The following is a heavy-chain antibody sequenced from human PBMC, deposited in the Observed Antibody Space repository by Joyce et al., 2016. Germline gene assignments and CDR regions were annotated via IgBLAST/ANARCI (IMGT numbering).Heavy chain of an antibody. D-gene: IGHD3-9*01. CDR3: AKASLTGYYIGAYYFDY. CDR2: ISSSVDST. Sequence: EVQVLESGGGLVQPGGSLRLSCAVSGFILRRFDMSWVRQAPGKGLEWVSAISSSVDSTYYTESVKGRFTVSRDNSKKILYLQMNTLRAEDTAVYYCAKASLTGYYIGAYYFDYWGQGTLVTVSS. J-gene: IGHJ4*02. V-gene: IGHV3-23*01. CDR1: GFILRRFD.